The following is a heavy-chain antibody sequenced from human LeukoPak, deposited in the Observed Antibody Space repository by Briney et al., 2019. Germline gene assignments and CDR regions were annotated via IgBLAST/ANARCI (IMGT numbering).Heavy chain of an antibody. J-gene: IGHJ5*02. Sequence: PGGSLRPSCAASGFTFSSSGMHWVRQAPGKGLEWVAVLLYNGSNKYYADSVKGRFTISRDNSKNTLYLQMNSLSVEDTAVYYCARAGGYCSGGSCYRGYSWFDPWGQGTMVTVSS. V-gene: IGHV3-33*01. CDR3: ARAGGYCSGGSCYRGYSWFDP. CDR2: LLYNGSNK. CDR1: GFTFSSSG. D-gene: IGHD2-15*01.